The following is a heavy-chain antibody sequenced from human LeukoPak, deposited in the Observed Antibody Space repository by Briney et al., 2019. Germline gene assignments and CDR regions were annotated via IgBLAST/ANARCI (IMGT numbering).Heavy chain of an antibody. Sequence: SETLSLTCTVSGGSICTSDYLWAWVRQPPGKGLEWIGDFYYNGVTSYSPSLKSRVTISVDTSKNQFSLNLTSVTAAEPDVYYCVRRNYVSGRIDPWGQGPLVTVSS. CDR1: GGSICTSDYL. J-gene: IGHJ5*02. CDR2: FYYNGVT. D-gene: IGHD3-16*01. CDR3: VRRNYVSGRIDP. V-gene: IGHV4-39*01.